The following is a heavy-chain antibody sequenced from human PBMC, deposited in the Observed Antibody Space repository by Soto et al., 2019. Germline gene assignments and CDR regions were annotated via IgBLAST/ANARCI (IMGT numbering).Heavy chain of an antibody. CDR1: GFTFSSYG. CDR3: ARDLDCSGGSCQYYFDY. J-gene: IGHJ4*02. CDR2: IWYDGSNK. V-gene: IGHV3-33*01. D-gene: IGHD2-15*01. Sequence: QVQLVESGGGVVQPGRSLRLSCAASGFTFSSYGMHWVRQAPSKGLEWVAVIWYDGSNKYYADSVKGRFTISRDNSKNTLYLQMNSLRAEDTAVYYCARDLDCSGGSCQYYFDYWGQGTLVTVSS.